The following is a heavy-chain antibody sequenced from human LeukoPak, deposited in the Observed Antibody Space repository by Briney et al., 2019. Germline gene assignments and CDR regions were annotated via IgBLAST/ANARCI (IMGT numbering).Heavy chain of an antibody. J-gene: IGHJ3*02. CDR2: ISYDGSNK. CDR3: AKDPGYSYGQDAFDI. CDR1: GFTFSSYG. V-gene: IGHV3-30*18. Sequence: GGSLRLSCAASGFTFSSYGMHWVRQAPGKGLEWVAVISYDGSNKYYADSVKGRFTISRDNSKNTLYLQMNSLRAEDTAVYYCAKDPGYSYGQDAFDIWGQGTMVTVSS. D-gene: IGHD5-18*01.